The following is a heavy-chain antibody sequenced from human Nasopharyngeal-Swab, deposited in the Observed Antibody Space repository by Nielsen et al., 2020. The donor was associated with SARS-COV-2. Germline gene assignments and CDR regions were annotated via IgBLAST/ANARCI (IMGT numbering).Heavy chain of an antibody. Sequence: GGSLRLSCAASGFTVSSNYMSWVRQAPGKGLEWVSVIYSGGSTYYADSVKGRFTISRDNSKNTLYLQMNSLRAEDTAVYYCAKDLEFPGNWFDPWGQGTLVTVSS. D-gene: IGHD3-3*01. CDR1: GFTVSSNY. J-gene: IGHJ5*02. CDR2: IYSGGST. V-gene: IGHV3-66*01. CDR3: AKDLEFPGNWFDP.